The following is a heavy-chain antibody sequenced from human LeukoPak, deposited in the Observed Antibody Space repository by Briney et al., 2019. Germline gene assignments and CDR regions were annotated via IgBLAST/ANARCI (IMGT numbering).Heavy chain of an antibody. V-gene: IGHV3-30*18. CDR2: ISYDGSTK. CDR3: VKDVGSHMSADY. Sequence: GGSLRLSCAASGFIFRNYDMHWVRQSPGKGLEWVADISYDGSTKYNPDSVNGRFTFSRDTSSNTLIMQIDITTADSPSFYYCVKDVGSHMSADYWGEGTLVTVSA. CDR1: GFIFRNYD. J-gene: IGHJ4*02. D-gene: IGHD1-1*01.